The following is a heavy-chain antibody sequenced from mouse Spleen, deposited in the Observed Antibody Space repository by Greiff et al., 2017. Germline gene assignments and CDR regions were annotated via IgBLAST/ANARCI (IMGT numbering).Heavy chain of an antibody. V-gene: IGHV5-6-2*01. J-gene: IGHJ2*01. D-gene: IGHD3-1*01. CDR1: GFTFSSYA. CDR2: INSNGGST. CDR3: ARHGGQLGPGYFDY. Sequence: EVQVVESGGGLVKPGGSLKLSCAASGFTFSSYAMSWVRQTPEKRLEWVAAINSNGGSTYYPDTVKDRFTISRDNAKNTLYLQMSSLRSEDTALYYCARHGGQLGPGYFDYWGQGTTLTVSS.